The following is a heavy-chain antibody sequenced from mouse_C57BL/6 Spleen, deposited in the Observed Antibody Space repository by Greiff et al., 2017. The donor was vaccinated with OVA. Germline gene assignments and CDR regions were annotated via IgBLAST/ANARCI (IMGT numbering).Heavy chain of an antibody. D-gene: IGHD1-1*01. CDR3: AREEANYYGSHGGAMDY. Sequence: QVQLKQPGAELVKPGASVKMSCKASGYTFTSYWITWVKQRPGQGLEWIGDIHPGSGSTNYNEKFKSKATLTVDTSSSTAYMQLSSLTSEDSAVYYCAREEANYYGSHGGAMDYWGQGTSVTVSS. CDR2: IHPGSGST. J-gene: IGHJ4*01. CDR1: GYTFTSYW. V-gene: IGHV1-55*01.